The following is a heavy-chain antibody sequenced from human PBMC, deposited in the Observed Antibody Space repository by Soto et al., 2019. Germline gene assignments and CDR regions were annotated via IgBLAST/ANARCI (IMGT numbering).Heavy chain of an antibody. CDR2: IYYSGST. J-gene: IGHJ5*02. CDR3: ARDSFTMVRGVVKHNWFDP. D-gene: IGHD3-10*01. CDR1: GGSISSYY. Sequence: SETLSLTCTVSGGSISSYYWSWIRQPPGKGLEWIGYIYYSGSTNYNPSLKSRVTISVDTSKNQFSLKLSSVTAADMAVYYCARDSFTMVRGVVKHNWFDPWGQGTLVTVSS. V-gene: IGHV4-59*01.